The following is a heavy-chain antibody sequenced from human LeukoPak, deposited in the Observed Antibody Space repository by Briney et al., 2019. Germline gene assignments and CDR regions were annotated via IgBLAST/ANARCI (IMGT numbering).Heavy chain of an antibody. CDR3: ARVVTVAWSERRPGYFYMDV. CDR1: GFAFDDYA. D-gene: IGHD1-1*01. CDR2: VNWNSGII. J-gene: IGHJ6*03. Sequence: PGGSLRLSCAAYGFAFDDYAMHWVRQAPGKGLEWVSGVNWNSGIIGYADSVKGRFTISRDNAKKSLYLQMNSLRAEDTAVYYCARVVTVAWSERRPGYFYMDVWGKGTTVTVSS. V-gene: IGHV3-9*01.